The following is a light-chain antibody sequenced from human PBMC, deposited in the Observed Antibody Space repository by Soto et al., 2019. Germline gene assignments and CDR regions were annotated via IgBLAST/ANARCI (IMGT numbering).Light chain of an antibody. CDR2: EVS. CDR1: SSDVGGYNY. CDR3: SSYTSTSTLL. Sequence: QSVLTQPASVSGSPGQSITISCTGTSSDVGGYNYVSWYQQHPGKAPKLIIYEVSVRPSGVSNRFSGSKSGNTASLTISGLQTEDEADYYCSSYTSTSTLLFGGGTKLTVL. J-gene: IGLJ3*02. V-gene: IGLV2-14*01.